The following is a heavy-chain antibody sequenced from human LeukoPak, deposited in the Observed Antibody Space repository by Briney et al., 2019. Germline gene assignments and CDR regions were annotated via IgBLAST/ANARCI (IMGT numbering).Heavy chain of an antibody. CDR2: IFYSGST. CDR3: ARGRARDGSFPWLDS. V-gene: IGHV4-59*01. D-gene: IGHD3-10*01. CDR1: GDSIGSYY. J-gene: IGHJ5*01. Sequence: SETLSLTCSVSGDSIGSYYWTWIRQSAGQGLEWIGYIFYSGSTNYSPSLKSRVTISVDTSNNQFSLQLRSLTAAYTAIYYCARGRARDGSFPWLDSWGQGTLVTVSS.